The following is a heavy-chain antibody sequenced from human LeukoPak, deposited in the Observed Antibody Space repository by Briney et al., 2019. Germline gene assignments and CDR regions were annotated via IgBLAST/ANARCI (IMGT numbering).Heavy chain of an antibody. Sequence: TRGSLRLSCAASGFTFSAYAMSWVRQAPGKGLQWVSGFNGISGSGDTTQYADSVKGRFTISRDHSKNTLYLEMNSLRAEDTAVYYCARDKEDWAVAVGYYFDYWGQGTLVTVSS. CDR3: ARDKEDWAVAVGYYFDY. J-gene: IGHJ4*02. V-gene: IGHV3-23*01. CDR2: FNGISGSGDTT. D-gene: IGHD6-19*01. CDR1: GFTFSAYA.